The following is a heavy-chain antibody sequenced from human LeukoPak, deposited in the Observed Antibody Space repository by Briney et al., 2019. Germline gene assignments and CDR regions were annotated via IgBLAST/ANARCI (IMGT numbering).Heavy chain of an antibody. CDR1: GGSISSSNYY. D-gene: IGHD2-8*02. J-gene: IGHJ6*03. CDR2: SYYSGSN. Sequence: SETLSLTCIVSGGSISSSNYYWGWLRQPPGKGLEWIGSSYYSGSNYYNPSLKSRVNISVDTSKNQFSLRLTSVTAADTAVYYCARANYWYYYMDVWGKGTTVTVSS. CDR3: ARANYWYYYMDV. V-gene: IGHV4-39*07.